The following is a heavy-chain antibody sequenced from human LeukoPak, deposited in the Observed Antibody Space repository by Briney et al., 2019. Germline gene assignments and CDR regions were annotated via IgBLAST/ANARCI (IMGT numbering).Heavy chain of an antibody. V-gene: IGHV4-34*01. CDR3: ARYVAVAGTIRWFDP. J-gene: IGHJ5*02. D-gene: IGHD6-19*01. CDR2: INRSGGT. Sequence: LETLSLTCAVYGGSFSGSYWSWIRQPPGKGLEWIGEINRSGGTNYNPSLKSRVTISVDTSKNQCSPKLSSVTAADTAVYYCARYVAVAGTIRWFDPWGQGTLVTVSS. CDR1: GGSFSGSY.